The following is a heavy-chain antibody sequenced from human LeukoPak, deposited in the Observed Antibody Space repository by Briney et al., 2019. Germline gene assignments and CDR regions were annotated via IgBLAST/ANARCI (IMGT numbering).Heavy chain of an antibody. J-gene: IGHJ4*01. CDR2: IYPDDSDT. D-gene: IGHD1-7*01. V-gene: IGHV5-51*01. CDR3: ARQTNWNSIDY. Sequence: GESLKISSKGSGYSFATYWIGWVRQMPGKGLEWMGIIYPDDSDTRYSPSFQGQVTISADKSISTAYLQWNSLQASDTAIFYCARQTNWNSIDYWGQGTPVTVSS. CDR1: GYSFATYW.